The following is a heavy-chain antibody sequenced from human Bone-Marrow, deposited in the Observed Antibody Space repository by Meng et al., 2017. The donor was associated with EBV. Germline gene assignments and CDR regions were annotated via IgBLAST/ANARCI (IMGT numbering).Heavy chain of an antibody. CDR3: AKDCFGARDY. Sequence: EAQVKESGGGLVQPGGSLRLSCVGPGISAYWMHWVRQVPGKGLVWVSRINEDGSVINYADSVKGRFTISRDNAKNTVSLQMNSLRAEDTAVYYCAKDCFGARDYWGQGTLVTVSS. CDR2: INEDGSVI. V-gene: IGHV3-74*01. D-gene: IGHD1-26*01. CDR1: GISAYW. J-gene: IGHJ4*02.